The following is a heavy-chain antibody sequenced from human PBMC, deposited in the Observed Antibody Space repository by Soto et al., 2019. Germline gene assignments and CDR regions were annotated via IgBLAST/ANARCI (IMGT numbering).Heavy chain of an antibody. V-gene: IGHV4-34*01. D-gene: IGHD3-3*01. J-gene: IGHJ6*03. CDR1: GGSFSGYY. CDR3: ARGGLVRFLEWSLGDYYYMDV. CDR2: INHSGST. Sequence: QVQLQQWGAGLLKPSETLSLTCAVYGGSFSGYYWSWIRQPPGKGLEWIGEINHSGSTNYNPSLKSRVTISVDTSKNQFSLKLSSVTAADTAVYYCARGGLVRFLEWSLGDYYYMDVWGKGTTVTISS.